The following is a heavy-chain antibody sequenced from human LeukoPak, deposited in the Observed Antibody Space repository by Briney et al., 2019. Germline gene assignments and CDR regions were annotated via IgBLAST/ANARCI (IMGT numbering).Heavy chain of an antibody. CDR3: ARQYYDNTGYYYLDY. V-gene: IGHV4-39*01. Sequence: SETLSLTCNVSGGAVTGSTYYWAWIRQPPGKGLEWIGSMYYSGSTYYNPSLKSRVTISVDTSKNQFSLKLSSVTAADTATYHCARQYYDNTGYYYLDYWGQGTLVTVSS. CDR2: MYYSGST. J-gene: IGHJ4*02. D-gene: IGHD3-22*01. CDR1: GGAVTGSTYY.